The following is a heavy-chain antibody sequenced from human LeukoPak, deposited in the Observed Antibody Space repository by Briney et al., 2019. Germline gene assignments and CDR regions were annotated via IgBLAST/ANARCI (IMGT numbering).Heavy chain of an antibody. Sequence: ESGPTLVNPTQTLTLTCTFSGFSLSTSGMCVSWIRQPPGKALEWLARIDWDDDKYYSTSLKTRLTISKDTSKNQVVLTMTNMDPVDTATYYCAQETWDSSGYYYGPFDYWGQGTLVTVSS. D-gene: IGHD3-22*01. CDR3: AQETWDSSGYYYGPFDY. CDR2: IDWDDDK. CDR1: GFSLSTSGMC. J-gene: IGHJ4*02. V-gene: IGHV2-70*11.